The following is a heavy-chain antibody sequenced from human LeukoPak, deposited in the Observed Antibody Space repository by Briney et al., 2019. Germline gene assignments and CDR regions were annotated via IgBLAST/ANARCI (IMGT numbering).Heavy chain of an antibody. D-gene: IGHD1-14*01. CDR1: GFTFSSYA. CDR3: ARGPEGSSLNWFDP. V-gene: IGHV3-21*01. J-gene: IGHJ5*02. Sequence: GGSLRLSCAASGFTFSSYAMSWVRQAPGKGLEWVSCISSGSRYIYYADSLKGRFTISRDDAKNSLYLQMDSLRAEDTALYYCARGPEGSSLNWFDPWGQGTLVTVSS. CDR2: ISSGSRYI.